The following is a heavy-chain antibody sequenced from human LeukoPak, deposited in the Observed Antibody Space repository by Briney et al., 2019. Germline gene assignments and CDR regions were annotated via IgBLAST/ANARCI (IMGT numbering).Heavy chain of an antibody. Sequence: ASVKVSCKASGYTFTSYYMHWVRQAPGQGLEWMGIINPSGGSTSYAQKFQGRVTMTTDTSTSTAYMELRSLRSDDTAVYYCARAETVEEWFDPWGQGTLVTVSS. V-gene: IGHV1-46*01. J-gene: IGHJ5*02. CDR2: INPSGGST. CDR3: ARAETVEEWFDP. CDR1: GYTFTSYY.